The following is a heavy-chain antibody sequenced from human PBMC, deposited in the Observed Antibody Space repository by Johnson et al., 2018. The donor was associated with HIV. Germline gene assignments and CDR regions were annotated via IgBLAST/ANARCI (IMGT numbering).Heavy chain of an antibody. CDR1: GFTVSSNY. D-gene: IGHD2-15*01. V-gene: IGHV3-66*01. CDR3: ARDPGVVEAPRSRVDAFDI. CDR2: ISGSGGGT. J-gene: IGHJ3*02. Sequence: VQLVESGGGVVQPGRSLRLSCAASGFTVSSNYMSWVRQAPGKGLEWVSVISGSGGGTYYADSVKGRFTISRDNAKNSLYLQMNSLRAEDTAVYYCARDPGVVEAPRSRVDAFDIWGQGTMVTVSS.